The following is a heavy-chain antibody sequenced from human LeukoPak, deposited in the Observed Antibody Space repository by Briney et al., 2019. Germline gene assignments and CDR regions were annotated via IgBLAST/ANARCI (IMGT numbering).Heavy chain of an antibody. Sequence: GGSLRLSCAASGFTFSSYWMHWVRQAPGKGLVWVSRINSDGSSTSYADSVKGRFTISRDNAKNTLYLQMNSLRAEDTAVYYCAREVGGDYYYYMDVWGKGTTVTVSS. D-gene: IGHD1-26*01. CDR3: AREVGGDYYYYMDV. V-gene: IGHV3-74*01. CDR1: GFTFSSYW. J-gene: IGHJ6*03. CDR2: INSDGSST.